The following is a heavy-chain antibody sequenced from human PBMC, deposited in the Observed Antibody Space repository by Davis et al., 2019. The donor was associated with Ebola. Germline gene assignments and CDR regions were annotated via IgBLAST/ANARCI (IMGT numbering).Heavy chain of an antibody. V-gene: IGHV3-30-3*01. CDR2: VSSDGSHQ. CDR3: VGVDY. Sequence: GESLKISCTASGFTSGCCSMHWVRQAPGRGLEWVGLVSSDGSHQYYADPVKGRFSISRDNSKNTLYLQMNSLRPEDTAVYYCVGVDYWGQGTMVTVSS. CDR1: GFTSGCCS. J-gene: IGHJ4*02. D-gene: IGHD3-16*01.